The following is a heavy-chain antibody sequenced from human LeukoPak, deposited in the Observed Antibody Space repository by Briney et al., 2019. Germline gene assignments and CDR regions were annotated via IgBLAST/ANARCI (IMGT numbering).Heavy chain of an antibody. CDR3: ATGRSIRYFDY. D-gene: IGHD3-9*01. V-gene: IGHV4-59*12. CDR2: VHYSGST. CDR1: GVSIFSSY. J-gene: IGHJ4*02. Sequence: SETLSLTCTVSGVSIFSSYWNWVRQPPGKGLEWIGYVHYSGSTNYNPSLKSRVTIAVDTSKSQFSLKLSSATAADTAVYYCATGRSIRYFDYWGQGTLLTVSS.